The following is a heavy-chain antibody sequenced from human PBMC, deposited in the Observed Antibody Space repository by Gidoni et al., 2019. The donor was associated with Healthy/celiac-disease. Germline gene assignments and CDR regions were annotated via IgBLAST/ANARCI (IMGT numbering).Heavy chain of an antibody. D-gene: IGHD6-19*01. J-gene: IGHJ4*02. Sequence: QVQLQQRGAGLLKPSETLSLTCAVYGGSFSGYYWSWIRQPPGKGLEWIGESNHSGSTNYNPSLKSRVTISVDTSKNQFSLKLSSVTAADTAVYYCARVPRLYSSGWYYYFDYWGQGTLVTVSS. CDR2: SNHSGST. CDR3: ARVPRLYSSGWYYYFDY. V-gene: IGHV4-34*01. CDR1: GGSFSGYY.